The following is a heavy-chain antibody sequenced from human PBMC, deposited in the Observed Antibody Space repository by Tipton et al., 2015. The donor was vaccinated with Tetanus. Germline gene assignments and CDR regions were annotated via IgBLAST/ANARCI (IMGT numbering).Heavy chain of an antibody. J-gene: IGHJ4*02. CDR3: ARGGGYSGYDSYYFDY. CDR1: GYTFTSYG. D-gene: IGHD5-12*01. V-gene: IGHV1-18*01. CDR2: ISAYNGNT. Sequence: QMQLVQAGAEVKKPGASVKVSCKASGYTFTSYGISWVRQAPGQGLEWMGWISAYNGNTNYAQRPQGRGTMTTDTSTSPAYMGLRGLRSDDTAVYYCARGGGYSGYDSYYFDYWGQGTLVTVSS.